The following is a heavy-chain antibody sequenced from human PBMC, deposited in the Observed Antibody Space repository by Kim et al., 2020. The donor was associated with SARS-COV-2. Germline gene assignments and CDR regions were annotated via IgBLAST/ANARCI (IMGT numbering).Heavy chain of an antibody. D-gene: IGHD6-19*01. CDR2: IYHSGST. CDR3: AREGYGVAGTRHFQH. Sequence: SETLSLTCAVSGGSISSSNWWSWVRQPPGKGLEWIGEIYHSGSTNYNPSLKSRVTISVDKSKNQFSLKLSSVTAADTAVYYCAREGYGVAGTRHFQHWGQGTLVTVSS. J-gene: IGHJ1*01. CDR1: GGSISSSNW. V-gene: IGHV4-4*02.